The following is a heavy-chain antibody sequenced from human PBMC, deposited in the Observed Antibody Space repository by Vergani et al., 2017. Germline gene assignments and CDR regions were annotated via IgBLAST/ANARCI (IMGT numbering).Heavy chain of an antibody. CDR2: ISSSISYI. V-gene: IGHV3-21*01. Sequence: ELQLVESGGGLVKPGGSLRLSCAASGFTFSSYSMNWVRQAPGKGLEWVSSISSSISYIYYADSVKGRFTISRDNAKNSLYLQLNSLRAEDTAVYYCARDPYYDILTGYTSAFYYWGQGTLVTVSS. CDR1: GFTFSSYS. D-gene: IGHD3-9*01. CDR3: ARDPYYDILTGYTSAFYY. J-gene: IGHJ4*02.